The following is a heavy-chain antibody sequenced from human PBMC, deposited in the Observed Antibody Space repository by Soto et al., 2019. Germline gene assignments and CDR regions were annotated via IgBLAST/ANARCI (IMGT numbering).Heavy chain of an antibody. D-gene: IGHD4-17*01. V-gene: IGHV3-15*07. CDR3: TTGPPTTVTLDPFDY. Sequence: PGGSLRLSCAASGFTFSNAWMNWVRQAPGKGLEWVGRIKSKTDGGTTDYAAPVKGRFTISRDDSKNTLYLQMNSLKTEDTAMYYCTTGPPTTVTLDPFDYWGQGTLVTVSS. J-gene: IGHJ4*02. CDR1: GFTFSNAW. CDR2: IKSKTDGGTT.